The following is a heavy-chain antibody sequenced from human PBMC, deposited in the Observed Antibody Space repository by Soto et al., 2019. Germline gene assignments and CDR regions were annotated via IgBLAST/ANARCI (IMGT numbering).Heavy chain of an antibody. Sequence: PSETLSLTCAVYGGSFSDYYWSWIRQPPGKGLEWIGEINHSGSTNYNPSLKSRVTISVDTSKNQFSLKLSSVTAADTAVYYCARGAPITMIVVVIRRYFDYWGQGTLVTVSS. CDR3: ARGAPITMIVVVIRRYFDY. CDR2: INHSGST. J-gene: IGHJ4*02. V-gene: IGHV4-34*01. CDR1: GGSFSDYY. D-gene: IGHD3-22*01.